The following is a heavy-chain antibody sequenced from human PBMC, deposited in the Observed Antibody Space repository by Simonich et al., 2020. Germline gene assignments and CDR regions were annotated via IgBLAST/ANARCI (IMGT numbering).Heavy chain of an antibody. J-gene: IGHJ6*02. V-gene: IGHV3-21*01. Sequence: EVQLVESGGGLFKPGGSLRLSCAASGFTFSGYSMNWVRQAPGKGLEWVSSISSSSSYISYADSVKGRFTISRDNAKNSLYLQMNSLRAEDTAVYYCARWIAVAGTGAYGMDVWGQGTTVTVSS. CDR2: ISSSSSYI. CDR1: GFTFSGYS. D-gene: IGHD6-19*01. CDR3: ARWIAVAGTGAYGMDV.